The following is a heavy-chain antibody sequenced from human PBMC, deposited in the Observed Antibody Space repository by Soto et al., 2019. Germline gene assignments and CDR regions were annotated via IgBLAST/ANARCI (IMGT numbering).Heavy chain of an antibody. Sequence: SETLSLACTVSGGSISSGGYYWGWIRPHPGKGLEWIGYIYYSGSTYYNPSLKSRVTISVDTSKNQFSLKLSSVTAADTAVYYCARDGRPDSSSPSCGERDYYGMDVW. CDR2: IYYSGST. CDR3: ARDGRPDSSSPSCGERDYYGMDV. J-gene: IGHJ6*01. CDR1: GGSISSGGYY. V-gene: IGHV4-31*03. D-gene: IGHD2-2*01.